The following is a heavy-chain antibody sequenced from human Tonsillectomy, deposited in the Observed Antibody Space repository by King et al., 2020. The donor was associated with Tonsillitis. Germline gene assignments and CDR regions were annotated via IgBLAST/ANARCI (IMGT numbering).Heavy chain of an antibody. D-gene: IGHD3-10*02. CDR2: VSGNGGST. CDR1: GFSFSSAA. Sequence: QLVQSGGGLVQPGGSLRLSCVASGFSFSSAAMIWVRQAPGKGLEWVSTVSGNGGSTYYAESVKGRFTISRDNSKNTLYLQMNSLRAEDTAVYYCARIFRLCGGDAQDYWGQGTLVTVSS. V-gene: IGHV3-23*04. CDR3: ARIFRLCGGDAQDY. J-gene: IGHJ4*02.